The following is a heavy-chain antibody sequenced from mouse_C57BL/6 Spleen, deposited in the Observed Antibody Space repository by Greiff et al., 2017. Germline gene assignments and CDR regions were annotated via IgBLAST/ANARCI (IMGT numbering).Heavy chain of an antibody. V-gene: IGHV3-6*01. Sequence: EVKLQESGPGLVKPSQSLSLTCSVTGYSITSGYYWNWIRQFPGNKLEWMGYISYDGSNNYNPSLKNRISITRDTSKNQFFLKLNSVTTEDTATYYCARASVVEGGYFDVWGTGTTVTVSS. CDR3: ARASVVEGGYFDV. CDR2: ISYDGSN. J-gene: IGHJ1*03. D-gene: IGHD1-1*01. CDR1: GYSITSGYY.